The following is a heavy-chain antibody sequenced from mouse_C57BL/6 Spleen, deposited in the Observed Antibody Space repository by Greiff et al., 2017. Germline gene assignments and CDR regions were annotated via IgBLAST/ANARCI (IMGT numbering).Heavy chain of an antibody. D-gene: IGHD1-1*01. J-gene: IGHJ3*01. CDR1: GYSITSGYY. CDR3: ARGSGSPAY. V-gene: IGHV3-6*01. Sequence: VQLKESGPGLVKPSQSLSLTCSVTGYSITSGYYWNWIRQFPGNKLEWMGYISYDGSNNYNPSLKNRISITRDTSKNQFFLKLNSVTTEDTATYYCARGSGSPAYWGQGTLVTVSA. CDR2: ISYDGSN.